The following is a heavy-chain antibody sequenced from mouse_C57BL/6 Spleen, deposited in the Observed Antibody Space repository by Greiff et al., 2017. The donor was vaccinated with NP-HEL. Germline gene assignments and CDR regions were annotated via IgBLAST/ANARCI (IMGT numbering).Heavy chain of an antibody. CDR2: INPSTGGT. J-gene: IGHJ2*01. Sequence: EVQLQQPGAELVKPGASVKLSCKASGYSFTGYYMNWVKQSPEKSLEWIGEINPSTGGTTYNQKFKAKATLTVDKSSSTAYMQLKSLTSEDSAVYYCARGIYDFDYWGQGTTLTVSS. CDR1: GYSFTGYY. CDR3: ARGIYDFDY. V-gene: IGHV1-42*01. D-gene: IGHD2-3*01.